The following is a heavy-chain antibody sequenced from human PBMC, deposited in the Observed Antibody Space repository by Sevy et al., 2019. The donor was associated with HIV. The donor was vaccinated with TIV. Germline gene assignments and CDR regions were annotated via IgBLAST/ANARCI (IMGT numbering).Heavy chain of an antibody. Sequence: GGSLRLSCAASGFTFSTYWMSWVRQAPGKGLEWVATMKQDGSEKDYVDSVKGRFTISRDNAKNSLYLQMNSLRGEDTAVYYCVREGGGGYSYSPDSWGQGTLVTVSS. CDR3: VREGGGGYSYSPDS. J-gene: IGHJ4*02. V-gene: IGHV3-7*01. CDR1: GFTFSTYW. D-gene: IGHD5-18*01. CDR2: MKQDGSEK.